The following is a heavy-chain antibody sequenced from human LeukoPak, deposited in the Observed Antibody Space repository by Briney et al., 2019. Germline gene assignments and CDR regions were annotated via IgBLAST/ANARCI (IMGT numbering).Heavy chain of an antibody. CDR1: GFTFNSFG. CDR3: ATDHGFHYGAYFDY. Sequence: PGGSLRLPCAASGFTFNSFGMHWVRQAPGKGLEWVAVISYDGSNKYSADSVKGRFTISRDNSKNTLYLQMNSLRPEDTAVYYCATDHGFHYGAYFDYWGQGTLVTVSS. D-gene: IGHD4-17*01. CDR2: ISYDGSNK. J-gene: IGHJ4*02. V-gene: IGHV3-30*03.